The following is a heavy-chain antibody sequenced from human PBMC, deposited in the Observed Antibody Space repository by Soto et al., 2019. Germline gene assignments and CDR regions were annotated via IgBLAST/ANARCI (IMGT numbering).Heavy chain of an antibody. D-gene: IGHD6-19*01. CDR1: GYTFTSYG. V-gene: IGHV1-18*01. Sequence: GASVKVSCKASGYTFTSYGISWVRQAPGQGLEWMGWISAYNGNTNYAQKLQGRVTMTTDTSTSTAYMELNSLRAEDTAVYYCARDRGAVTGQYFDYWGQGALVTVSS. CDR2: ISAYNGNT. J-gene: IGHJ4*02. CDR3: ARDRGAVTGQYFDY.